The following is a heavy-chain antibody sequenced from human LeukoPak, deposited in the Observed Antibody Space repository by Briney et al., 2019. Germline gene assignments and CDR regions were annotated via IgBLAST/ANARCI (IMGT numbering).Heavy chain of an antibody. Sequence: SETLSLTRAVYGGSFSDYYWSWIRQPPGKGLEWIGEINHSGNTNYNPSLKSRVTISVDTSKSQFSLMLSSVTAADTAVYYCASKPRGESRPFEYWGQGTLVTVSS. V-gene: IGHV4-34*01. J-gene: IGHJ4*02. CDR1: GGSFSDYY. CDR3: ASKPRGESRPFEY. CDR2: INHSGNT. D-gene: IGHD3-16*01.